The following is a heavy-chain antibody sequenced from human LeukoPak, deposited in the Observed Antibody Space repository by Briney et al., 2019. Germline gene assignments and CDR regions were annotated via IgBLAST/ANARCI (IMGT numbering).Heavy chain of an antibody. D-gene: IGHD1-26*01. V-gene: IGHV3-48*01. Sequence: GGSLRLSCAASGFTFSSYSMNWVRQAPGKGLEWVSYISSSSSTIYYADSVKGRFTISRDNAKNSLYLQMNSLRAEDTAVYYCARGEWEPPDYWGQGTLVTVSS. J-gene: IGHJ4*02. CDR3: ARGEWEPPDY. CDR2: ISSSSSTI. CDR1: GFTFSSYS.